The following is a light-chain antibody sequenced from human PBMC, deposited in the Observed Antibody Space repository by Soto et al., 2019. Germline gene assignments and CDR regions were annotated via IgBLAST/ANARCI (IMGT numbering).Light chain of an antibody. CDR1: SSDVGGYNY. Sequence: QSALTQPASLSGSPGQSITISCTGTSSDVGGYNYVSWYQQHPGKAPKLMIYDVSKRPSGVPDRFSGSKSGNTASLTISGLQAEDEADYYCCSYAGSSYVFGTGTKVTVL. V-gene: IGLV2-11*01. CDR2: DVS. J-gene: IGLJ1*01. CDR3: CSYAGSSYV.